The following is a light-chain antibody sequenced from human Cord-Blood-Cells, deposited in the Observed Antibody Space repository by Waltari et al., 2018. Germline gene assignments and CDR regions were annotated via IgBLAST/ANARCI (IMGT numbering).Light chain of an antibody. CDR1: VLAKKY. CDR2: KDS. CDR3: YSAADNNWV. Sequence: SYELTQPSSVSESPGQTARITCSGDVLAKKYARWFQQKPGQAPVLVIYKDSERPSGIPERFSGSSSGTTVTLTISGAQVEDEADYYCYSAADNNWVFGGGTKLTVL. V-gene: IGLV3-27*01. J-gene: IGLJ3*02.